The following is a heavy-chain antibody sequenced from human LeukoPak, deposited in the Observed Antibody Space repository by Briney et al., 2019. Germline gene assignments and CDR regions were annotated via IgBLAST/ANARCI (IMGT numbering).Heavy chain of an antibody. V-gene: IGHV3-20*04. CDR1: GFTFDNYG. Sequence: PGGSLRLSCAASGFTFDNYGMAWVRQAPGKGLEWVSYIHWNSGTTGYADSVKGRFTISRDNAKNSLYLQMDSLRAEDTALYYCARIRSGSYNGWFDHWGQGTLVTVSS. CDR3: ARIRSGSYNGWFDH. CDR2: IHWNSGTT. D-gene: IGHD3-10*01. J-gene: IGHJ5*02.